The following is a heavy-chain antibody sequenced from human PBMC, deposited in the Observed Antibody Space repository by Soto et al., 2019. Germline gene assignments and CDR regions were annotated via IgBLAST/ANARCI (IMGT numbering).Heavy chain of an antibody. CDR2: INSDGSST. CDR1: GFTFSSYW. J-gene: IGHJ4*02. V-gene: IGHV3-74*01. CDR3: ASKHSSRAFDY. Sequence: GGSLRLSCAASGFTFSSYWMHWVRQAPGKGLVWVSRINSDGSSTTYADSVKGRFTISRDNAKNTVYLQMNSLRAEDTAVYYCASKHSSRAFDYWGQGTLVTVSS. D-gene: IGHD6-13*01.